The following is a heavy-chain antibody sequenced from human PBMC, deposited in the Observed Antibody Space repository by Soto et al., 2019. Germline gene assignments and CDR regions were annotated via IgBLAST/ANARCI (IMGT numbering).Heavy chain of an antibody. V-gene: IGHV1-69*06. J-gene: IGHJ4*02. D-gene: IGHD2-15*01. CDR1: GGTISTNV. CDR3: ATGARYCSGGSCYPDD. CDR2: IMPIFAAP. Sequence: QVQLMQSGAEVKKPGSSVKVSCKASGGTISTNVISWVRQAPGQGLAWMGEIMPIFAAPNNAQKFQGRLTNAADTSTTTVYMELSSLTSEDTAVYFCATGARYCSGGSCYPDDWGQGTLVIVSS.